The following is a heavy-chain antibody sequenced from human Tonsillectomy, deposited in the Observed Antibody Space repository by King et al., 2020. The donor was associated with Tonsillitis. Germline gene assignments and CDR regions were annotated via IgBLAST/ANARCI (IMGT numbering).Heavy chain of an antibody. CDR1: GFTFSSYG. Sequence: VQLVESGGGVVQPGRSLRLSCAASGFTFSSYGMHWVRQAPGKGLQWVAGISYDGSNKFYPDSVKGRITISRVNSKNTLYLQMNSLRAEDTAVYHCARDFSTKYTLDYWGQGTLVTVSS. CDR3: ARDFSTKYTLDY. V-gene: IGHV3-33*05. CDR2: ISYDGSNK. J-gene: IGHJ4*02. D-gene: IGHD2-2*02.